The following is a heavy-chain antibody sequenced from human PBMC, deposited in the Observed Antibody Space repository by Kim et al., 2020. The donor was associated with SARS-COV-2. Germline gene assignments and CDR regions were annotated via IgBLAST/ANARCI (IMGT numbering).Heavy chain of an antibody. V-gene: IGHV1-69*01. J-gene: IGHJ4*02. D-gene: IGHD1-1*01. Sequence: AQKFRGRLTITADEATNTAYMELSSLRSDDTAVYYCARRGTGNDFRLAFDLWGQGTLVTVSS. CDR3: ARRGTGNDFRLAFDL.